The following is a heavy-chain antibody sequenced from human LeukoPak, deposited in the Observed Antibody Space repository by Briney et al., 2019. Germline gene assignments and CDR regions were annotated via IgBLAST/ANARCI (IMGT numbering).Heavy chain of an antibody. J-gene: IGHJ4*02. V-gene: IGHV3-48*01. Sequence: PGGSLRLSCAASGFTFTSYSLNWVRQAPGKGLEWISYISTSSDTIQYADSVRGRFTISRDNAKNSLYLHMNSLRAEDTAVYYCARDHNWNFDYWGQGTLVTVSS. CDR3: ARDHNWNFDY. CDR2: ISTSSDTI. CDR1: GFTFTSYS. D-gene: IGHD1-20*01.